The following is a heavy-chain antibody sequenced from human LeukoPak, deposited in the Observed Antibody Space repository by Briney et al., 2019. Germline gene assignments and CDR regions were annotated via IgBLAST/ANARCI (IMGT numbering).Heavy chain of an antibody. CDR2: IFHSGSA. CDR3: AREGTREWETDY. V-gene: IGHV4-38-2*02. D-gene: IGHD1-26*01. J-gene: IGHJ4*02. Sequence: KPSETLSLTCTVSGYSISSDHYWGWIRQPPGKGLEWIGSIFHSGSAYYNPSLESRVTISVDTSNNQFSLKLTSVTAADTAVYYCAREGTREWETDYWGRGTLVTVSS. CDR1: GYSISSDHY.